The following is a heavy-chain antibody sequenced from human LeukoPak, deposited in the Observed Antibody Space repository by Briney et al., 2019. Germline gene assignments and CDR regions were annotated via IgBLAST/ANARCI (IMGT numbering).Heavy chain of an antibody. Sequence: GASVKVSCKASGYTFTNYAITWVRQAPGQGFEWMGWISTYNGETAYAQKLQGRVTMTTDTSTTTAYMELRSLRCDDTAVYYWARGKGGRDYWGQGTLVTVSS. CDR1: GYTFTNYA. V-gene: IGHV1-18*01. CDR2: ISTYNGET. J-gene: IGHJ4*02. CDR3: ARGKGGRDY. D-gene: IGHD3-16*01.